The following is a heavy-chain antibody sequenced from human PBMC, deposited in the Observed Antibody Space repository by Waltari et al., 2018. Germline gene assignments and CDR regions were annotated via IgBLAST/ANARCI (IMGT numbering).Heavy chain of an antibody. CDR3: AKGLGGEEGPYYYGMDV. CDR2: ISSSSSYI. CDR1: GFTFSSYS. V-gene: IGHV3-21*01. J-gene: IGHJ6*02. D-gene: IGHD3-16*01. Sequence: EVQLVESGGGLVKPGGSLRLSCAASGFTFSSYSMNWVRQAPGKGLGWVSSISSSSSYISYADSWKGRFTISRDNSKNPLYLQMNSLRAEDTAVYYCAKGLGGEEGPYYYGMDVWGQGTTVTVSS.